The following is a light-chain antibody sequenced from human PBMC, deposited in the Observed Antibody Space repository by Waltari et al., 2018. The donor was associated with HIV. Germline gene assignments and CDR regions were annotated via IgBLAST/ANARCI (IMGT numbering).Light chain of an antibody. V-gene: IGLV1-44*01. CDR3: AAWDDSLHGEL. Sequence: QSVLTQTPSLSGTPGQRVTISCSGGYSNLGSNPVNWYQQFPGTAPRLLIYSNNQRPSGVPDRFSGSKSGTSASLVISELQSQDEADYHCAAWDDSLHGELFGGGTKLTVL. J-gene: IGLJ2*01. CDR2: SNN. CDR1: YSNLGSNP.